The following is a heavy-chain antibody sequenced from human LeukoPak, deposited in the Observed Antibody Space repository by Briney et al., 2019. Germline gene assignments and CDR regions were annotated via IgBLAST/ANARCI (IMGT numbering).Heavy chain of an antibody. D-gene: IGHD2-2*01. CDR3: VKDQNYQLRL. CDR1: GFPFVKSW. Sequence: PGGSLRLSCVASGFPFVKSWMHWVRQAPGKGLLWVSRIHNDGSGTTYADSVKGRFTISRDNARNTVFLQMNSLTVEDTATYFCVKDQNYQLRLWGQGTLVTVSS. V-gene: IGHV3-74*03. CDR2: IHNDGSGT. J-gene: IGHJ4*02.